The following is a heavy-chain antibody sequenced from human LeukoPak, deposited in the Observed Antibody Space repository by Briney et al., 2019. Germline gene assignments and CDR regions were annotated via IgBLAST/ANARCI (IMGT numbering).Heavy chain of an antibody. CDR3: ARVGPSRWFGESGFDY. CDR1: GGSISSGSYY. V-gene: IGHV4-61*02. CDR2: IYTSGST. D-gene: IGHD3-10*01. Sequence: SETLSLTCTVSGGSISSGSYYWSWIRQPAGKGLEWIGRIYTSGSTNYNPSLKSRVTISVDTSKNQFSLKLSSVTAADTAVHYCARVGPSRWFGESGFDYWGQGTLVTVSS. J-gene: IGHJ4*02.